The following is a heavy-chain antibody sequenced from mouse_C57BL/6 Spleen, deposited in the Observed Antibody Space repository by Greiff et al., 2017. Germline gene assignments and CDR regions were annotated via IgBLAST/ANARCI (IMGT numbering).Heavy chain of an antibody. J-gene: IGHJ2*01. D-gene: IGHD1-1*01. CDR1: GYTFTSYW. CDR3: ARWVDYYGSSYGY. V-gene: IGHV1-55*01. CDR2: IYPGSGST. Sequence: QVQLQQPGAELVKPGASVKMSCKASGYTFTSYWITWVKQRPGQGLEWIGDIYPGSGSTNYNEKFKSKATLTVDTSSSTAYMQLSSLTSEDSAVYYCARWVDYYGSSYGYWVQGTTLTVSS.